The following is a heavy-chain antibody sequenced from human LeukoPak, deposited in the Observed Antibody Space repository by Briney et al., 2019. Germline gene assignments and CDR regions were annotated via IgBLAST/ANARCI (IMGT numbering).Heavy chain of an antibody. D-gene: IGHD3-10*01. J-gene: IGHJ4*02. CDR2: IKSKTDGGTT. CDR1: GFTFSNAL. V-gene: IGHV3-15*01. Sequence: KPGGSLRLSCAASGFTFSNALLNWVRQAPGKGLEWVGHIKSKTDGGTTDYAAPVKGRFTISRDDSKNTLFLQMNSLKTEDTAVYYCTLPWGSGSYYDYWGQGTLVTVSS. CDR3: TLPWGSGSYYDY.